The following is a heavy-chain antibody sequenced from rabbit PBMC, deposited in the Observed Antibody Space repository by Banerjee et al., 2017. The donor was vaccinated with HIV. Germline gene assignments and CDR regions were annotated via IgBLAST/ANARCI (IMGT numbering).Heavy chain of an antibody. J-gene: IGHJ4*01. CDR3: VRDWAGSGGGRITFDL. CDR1: GFSFSSTHC. D-gene: IGHD4-2*01. V-gene: IGHV1S45*01. CDR2: IYAGSSGNT. Sequence: QEQLEESGGDLVKPEGSLTLTCTASGFSFSSTHCISWVRQAPGKGLEWIACIYAGSSGNTYYASWAKGRFTISKTSSTTVTLQMTSLTAADTATYFCVRDWAGSGGGRITFDLWGPGTLVTVS.